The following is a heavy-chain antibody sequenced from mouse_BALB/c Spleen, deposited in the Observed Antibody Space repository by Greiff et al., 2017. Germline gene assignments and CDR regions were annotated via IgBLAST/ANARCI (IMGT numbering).Heavy chain of an antibody. D-gene: IGHD2-3*01. J-gene: IGHJ2*01. Sequence: EVQLQESGPELVKPGASVKISCKASGYTFTDYNMDWVKQSHGKSLEWIGYIYPYNGGTGYNQKFKSKATLTVDNSSSTAYMELRSLTSEDSAVYYCARLVTTGLDYWGQGTTLTVSS. CDR1: GYTFTDYN. CDR2: IYPYNGGT. CDR3: ARLVTTGLDY. V-gene: IGHV1S29*02.